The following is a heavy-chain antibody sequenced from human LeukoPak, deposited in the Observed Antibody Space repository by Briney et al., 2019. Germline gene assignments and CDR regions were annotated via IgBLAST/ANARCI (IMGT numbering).Heavy chain of an antibody. Sequence: GGSLRLSCAASGFTVSSNYMSWVRQAPGKGLEWVANIKQDGSEKYYVDSVKGRFTISRDNAKNSLYLQMNSLRAEDTAVYYCATTLSQKKLRFLEWFTRYYYMDVWGKGTTVTVSS. V-gene: IGHV3-7*01. CDR2: IKQDGSEK. J-gene: IGHJ6*03. CDR3: ATTLSQKKLRFLEWFTRYYYMDV. D-gene: IGHD3-3*01. CDR1: GFTVSSNY.